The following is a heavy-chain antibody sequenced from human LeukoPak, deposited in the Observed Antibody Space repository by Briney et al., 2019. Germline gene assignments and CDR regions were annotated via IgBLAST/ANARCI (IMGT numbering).Heavy chain of an antibody. Sequence: ASVKVSCKASGYTFTSYGINGVRQAPGQGLEWMGWISAYNGNTNYAQKLQGRVTMTTDTSTSTAYMELRSLRSDDTAVYYCARDRPETILYYFDYWGQGPLVTVSS. CDR1: GYTFTSYG. CDR2: ISAYNGNT. V-gene: IGHV1-18*01. CDR3: ARDRPETILYYFDY. J-gene: IGHJ4*02. D-gene: IGHD2-2*02.